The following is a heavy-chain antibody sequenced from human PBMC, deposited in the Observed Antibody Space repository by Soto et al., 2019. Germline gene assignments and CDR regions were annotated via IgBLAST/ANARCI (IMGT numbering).Heavy chain of an antibody. V-gene: IGHV3-23*01. CDR2: ISGSGGST. Sequence: EVQLLESGGGLVQPGGSLRLSCAASGFTFSSYAMSWVRQAPGKGLEWVSAISGSGGSTNYADSVKGRFTISRDNSKNTLYLQMNSLRAEDTAVYYCAKDHGEYCTNGVCLDPRYYFDYWGQGTLVTVSS. CDR1: GFTFSSYA. D-gene: IGHD2-8*01. J-gene: IGHJ4*02. CDR3: AKDHGEYCTNGVCLDPRYYFDY.